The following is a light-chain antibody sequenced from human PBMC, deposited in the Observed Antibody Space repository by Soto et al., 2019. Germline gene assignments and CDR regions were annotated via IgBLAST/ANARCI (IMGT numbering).Light chain of an antibody. Sequence: EIVLTQSPGTLSLSPLERATLSCKTSQTSGSNFLAWYQHKPGQAPRLLIYASSNRATGIPDRFSGSASGPDFTLTINRLETEDFAVYYCQLYGISPQFGQGTRLENK. V-gene: IGKV3-20*01. CDR2: ASS. J-gene: IGKJ5*01. CDR3: QLYGISPQ. CDR1: QTSGSNF.